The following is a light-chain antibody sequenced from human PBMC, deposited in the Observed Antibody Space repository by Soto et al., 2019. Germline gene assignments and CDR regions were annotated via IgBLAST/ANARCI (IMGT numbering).Light chain of an antibody. CDR3: SSYKSISTGL. CDR1: SSDVGGYNY. V-gene: IGLV2-14*01. CDR2: NVS. J-gene: IGLJ3*02. Sequence: QSALTQPPSASGSPGQSITISCTGTSSDVGGYNYICWYQEYPAKAPKLMIYNVSHRPAGISNRFSCSKSGNTASLTISVHHAEDEDYYYASSYKSISTGLFGGGTKLTVL.